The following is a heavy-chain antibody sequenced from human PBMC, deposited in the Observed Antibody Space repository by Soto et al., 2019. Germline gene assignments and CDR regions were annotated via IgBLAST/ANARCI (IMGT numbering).Heavy chain of an antibody. V-gene: IGHV1-69*13. CDR3: ARDRCPERGYIYGPYDY. J-gene: IGHJ4*02. CDR2: IIPIFGTA. D-gene: IGHD5-18*01. CDR1: GGTFSSYA. Sequence: SVKVSCKASGGTFSSYAISWVRQAPGQGLEWMGGIIPIFGTANYAQKFQGRVTITADESTSTAYMELSSLRSEDTAVYYCARDRCPERGYIYGPYDYWGQGTLVTVSS.